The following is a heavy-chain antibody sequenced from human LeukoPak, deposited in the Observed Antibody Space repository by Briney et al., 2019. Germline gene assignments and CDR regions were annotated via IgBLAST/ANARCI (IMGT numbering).Heavy chain of an antibody. CDR3: ARELQGDNWNDGVDY. CDR1: GYTFTSYG. J-gene: IGHJ4*02. D-gene: IGHD1-20*01. V-gene: IGHV1-18*01. CDR2: ISAYNGNT. Sequence: ASVTVSCKASGYTFTSYGISWVRQAPGQGLEWMGWISAYNGNTSYAQKLQGRVTMTTDTSTSTAYMELRSLRSDDTAVYYCARELQGDNWNDGVDYWGQGTLVTVSS.